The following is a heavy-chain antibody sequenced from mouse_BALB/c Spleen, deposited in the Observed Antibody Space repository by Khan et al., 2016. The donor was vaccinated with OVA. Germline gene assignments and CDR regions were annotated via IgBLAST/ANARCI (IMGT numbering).Heavy chain of an antibody. CDR1: GFTFSSYS. J-gene: IGHJ3*01. D-gene: IGHD4-1*01. CDR2: ISSGGDYT. V-gene: IGHV5-6*01. CDR3: AGHLTGSFAY. Sequence: DVHLVESGGDLVKPGGSLKLSCAASGFTFSSYSMSWVRQTPDKRLEWVASISSGGDYTYYPDSVKGRFTISRDTSKNTLYLQLSDLKSEDTAMYYCAGHLTGSFAYWGQGTLVTVSA.